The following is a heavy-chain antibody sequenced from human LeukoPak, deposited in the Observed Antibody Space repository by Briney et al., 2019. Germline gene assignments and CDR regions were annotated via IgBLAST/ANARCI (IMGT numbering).Heavy chain of an antibody. CDR2: IYYSGST. D-gene: IGHD5-18*01. CDR1: GGSISSSSYY. CDR3: AREWIQLWLDDFDI. Sequence: PSETLSLTCTVSGGSISSSSYYWGWIRQPPGKGLEWIGSIYYSGSTYYNPSLKSRVTISVDTSKNQFSLKLSSVTAADTAVYYCAREWIQLWLDDFDIWGQGTMVTVSS. V-gene: IGHV4-39*02. J-gene: IGHJ3*02.